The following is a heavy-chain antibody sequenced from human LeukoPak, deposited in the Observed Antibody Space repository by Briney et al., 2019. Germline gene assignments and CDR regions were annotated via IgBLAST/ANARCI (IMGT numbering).Heavy chain of an antibody. CDR3: ARDNSVGDNAWWFDP. D-gene: IGHD1-26*01. V-gene: IGHV1-46*01. CDR2: INPTGGST. Sequence: ASVKVSCKASGYTFTSYYMHWVRQAPGQGLEWMGLINPTGGSTGYAQKFQGRVTMTRDMSTSTGYMELSSLRSEETAIYYCARDNSVGDNAWWFDPWGQGTLVTVSS. CDR1: GYTFTSYY. J-gene: IGHJ5*02.